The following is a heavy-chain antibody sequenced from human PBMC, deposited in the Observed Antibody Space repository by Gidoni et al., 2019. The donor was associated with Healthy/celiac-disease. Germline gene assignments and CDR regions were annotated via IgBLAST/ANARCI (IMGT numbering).Heavy chain of an antibody. J-gene: IGHJ6*02. Sequence: EVQLLESGGGLVQPGGSLRLSCAASGFTFSSSAMSWVRQAPGKGLEWVSAISGSGGSTYYADSVKGRFTISRDNSKNTLYLQMNSLRAEDTAVYYCAKDATAMDPYYYYGMDVWGQGTTVTVSS. CDR2: ISGSGGST. CDR3: AKDATAMDPYYYYGMDV. V-gene: IGHV3-23*01. CDR1: GFTFSSSA. D-gene: IGHD5-18*01.